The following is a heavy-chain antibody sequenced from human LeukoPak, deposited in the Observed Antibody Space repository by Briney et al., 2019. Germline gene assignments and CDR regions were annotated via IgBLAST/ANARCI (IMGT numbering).Heavy chain of an antibody. D-gene: IGHD1-26*01. J-gene: IGHJ4*02. Sequence: SSTTIYYADSVKGRFTVSRDNAKNSLYLQMNSLRDEDTAVYYCARCAGSGSYPFDYWGQGTLVTVSS. V-gene: IGHV3-48*02. CDR2: SSTTI. CDR3: ARCAGSGSYPFDY.